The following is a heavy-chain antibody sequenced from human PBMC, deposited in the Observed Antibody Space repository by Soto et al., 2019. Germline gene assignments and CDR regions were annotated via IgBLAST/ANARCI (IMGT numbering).Heavy chain of an antibody. CDR1: GGSISSGDYY. CDR2: IYFSGST. CDR3: ARSTYYYDSSGQGFDY. Sequence: SETLSLTCTVSGGSISSGDYYWSWIRQPPGKGLEWIWFIYFSGSTYYNPSLKCRVIISVDTSKNQFSLKLSSVTAADTAVYYCARSTYYYDSSGQGFDYWGQGTLVTVSS. J-gene: IGHJ4*02. V-gene: IGHV4-30-4*01. D-gene: IGHD3-22*01.